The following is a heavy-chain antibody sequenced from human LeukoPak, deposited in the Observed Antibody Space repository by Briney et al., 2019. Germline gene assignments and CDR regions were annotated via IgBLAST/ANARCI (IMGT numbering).Heavy chain of an antibody. CDR2: IYYSGST. J-gene: IGHJ4*02. CDR3: ARRGNTRASSDFDY. V-gene: IGHV4-59*08. Sequence: PSETLSLTCTVYGGSISSYYWSWIRQPPGKGLEWIGYIYYSGSTNYNPSLKSRVTISVDTSKNQFPLKLSSVTAADTAVYYCARRGNTRASSDFDYWGQGTLVTVSS. D-gene: IGHD6-6*01. CDR1: GGSISSYY.